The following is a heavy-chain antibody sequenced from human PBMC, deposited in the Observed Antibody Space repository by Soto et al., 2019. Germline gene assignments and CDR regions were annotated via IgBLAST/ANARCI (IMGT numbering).Heavy chain of an antibody. CDR1: GFNFVNYG. Sequence: QVQLEQSGPEVRKPGASVKVSCKASGFNFVNYGISWVRLAPGRGLEWMGWINVEDGNTNYPQKVQGRVTLTTDTSTRTAYMELRSLRSDDTAVYFCARVGVARVLWDFDYWGQGTLVTVST. CDR2: INVEDGNT. J-gene: IGHJ4*02. V-gene: IGHV1-18*01. CDR3: ARVGVARVLWDFDY. D-gene: IGHD1-26*01.